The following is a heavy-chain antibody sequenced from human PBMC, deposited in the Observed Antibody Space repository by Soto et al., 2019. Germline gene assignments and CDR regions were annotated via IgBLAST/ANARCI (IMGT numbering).Heavy chain of an antibody. J-gene: IGHJ4*02. D-gene: IGHD5-18*01. Sequence: SVKVSCKASGGTFSSYAISWVRQAPGQGLEWMGGIIPIFGTANYAQKFQGRVTITADESTSTAYMELSSLRSEDTAVYFCAKESGVIQGFIYIEYWGRGTLVTVSS. CDR2: IIPIFGTA. CDR1: GGTFSSYA. CDR3: AKESGVIQGFIYIEY. V-gene: IGHV1-69*13.